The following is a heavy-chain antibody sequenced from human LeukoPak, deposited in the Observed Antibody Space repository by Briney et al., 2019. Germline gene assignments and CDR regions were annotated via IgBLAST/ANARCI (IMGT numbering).Heavy chain of an antibody. CDR3: GSEPPHRYYFHY. CDR1: GYNFNTYN. V-gene: IGHV1-46*02. CDR2: IYSCGGYT. Sequence: ASVKVSCKASGYNFNTYNMHWMGQAPGQRGEGMGIIYSCGGYTSAQKVQGRVTMTRNTYTRAVNMDLSRMRCEDEAVYYCGSEPPHRYYFHYWGQGTLVPLSS. J-gene: IGHJ4*02. D-gene: IGHD3-16*02.